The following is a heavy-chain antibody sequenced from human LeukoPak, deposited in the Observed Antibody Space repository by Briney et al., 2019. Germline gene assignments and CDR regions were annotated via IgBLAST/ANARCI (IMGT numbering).Heavy chain of an antibody. CDR3: ARGTCSGGSCYLLDY. V-gene: IGHV1-2*02. Sequence: ASVKVSCKASGYTFTGYYMHWVRQAPGQGLEWMGWINPNSGGTNYAQKFQGRVTMTRDTSISTAYMELSRLRSDDTAVYYCARGTCSGGSCYLLDYWGQGTLVTVSS. CDR2: INPNSGGT. D-gene: IGHD2-15*01. J-gene: IGHJ4*02. CDR1: GYTFTGYY.